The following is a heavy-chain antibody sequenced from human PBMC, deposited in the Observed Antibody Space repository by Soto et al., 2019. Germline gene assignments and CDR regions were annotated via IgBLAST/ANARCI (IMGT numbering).Heavy chain of an antibody. CDR3: ARDLGSGYDPGDY. J-gene: IGHJ4*02. CDR1: GDIFSGYS. V-gene: IGHV1-69*14. Sequence: QVQLVQSGAEVKKPGSSVKVSCKTSGDIFSGYSISWVRQAPGQGLEWMGGIIPIFGTTNYAQRFHGRVTITAHKSRSTVYMELYSLKSEDPAVYYCARDLGSGYDPGDYWGQGTLVTVSS. CDR2: IIPIFGTT. D-gene: IGHD5-12*01.